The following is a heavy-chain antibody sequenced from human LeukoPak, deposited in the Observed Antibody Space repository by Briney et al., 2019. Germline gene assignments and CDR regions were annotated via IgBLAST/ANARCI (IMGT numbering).Heavy chain of an antibody. D-gene: IGHD3-22*01. J-gene: IGHJ4*02. CDR2: ISAYNGNT. V-gene: IGHV1-18*01. CDR1: GYSFTTYW. CDR3: ARGGYDY. Sequence: GESLKISCEVSGYSFTTYWIGWVRQAPGQGLEWMGWISAYNGNTNYAQKLQGRVTMTTDTSTSTAYMELRSLRSDDTAVYYCARGGYDYWGQGTLVTVSS.